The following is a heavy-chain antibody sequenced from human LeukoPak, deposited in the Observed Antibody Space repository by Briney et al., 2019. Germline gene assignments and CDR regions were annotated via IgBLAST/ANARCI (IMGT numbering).Heavy chain of an antibody. CDR3: ARDTSVVGTLRYFDY. V-gene: IGHV3-21*01. J-gene: IGHJ4*02. CDR2: ITGSSSMGSSCPFF. Sequence: KPGGSLRLSCAASGFTFTTYSMNWVRQAPGKGLEWVSSITGSSSMGSSCPFFYYADSVKGRFAISRDDAKRSLFLPINSLRAEDTAVYYCARDTSVVGTLRYFDYWGQGALVTVSS. D-gene: IGHD6-19*01. CDR1: GFTFTTYS.